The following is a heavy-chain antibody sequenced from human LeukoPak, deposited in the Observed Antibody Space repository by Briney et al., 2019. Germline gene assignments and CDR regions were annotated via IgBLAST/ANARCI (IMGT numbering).Heavy chain of an antibody. J-gene: IGHJ4*02. D-gene: IGHD3/OR15-3a*01. CDR1: GFTFDDYA. CDR3: ARDRTGYRYYFDY. V-gene: IGHV3-9*01. CDR2: ISWNSGSI. Sequence: GGSLRLSCAASGFTFDDYAMHWVRQAPGKGLEWVSGISWNSGSIGYADSVKGRFTISRDNAKNSLYLQMNSLRAEDTAVYYCARDRTGYRYYFDYWGQGTLVTVSS.